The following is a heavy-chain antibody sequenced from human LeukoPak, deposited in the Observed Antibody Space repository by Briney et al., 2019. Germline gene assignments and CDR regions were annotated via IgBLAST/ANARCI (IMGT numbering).Heavy chain of an antibody. CDR3: ARDVVVTSSPDAFDI. CDR1: GDSVTSGGYY. J-gene: IGHJ3*02. V-gene: IGHV4-31*11. CDR2: ISNSGTT. D-gene: IGHD2-21*02. Sequence: SETLSLTCAVSGDSVTSGGYYWTWIRQHPGKGLEWIGYISNSGTTPYNPSLKSRVSISVDTSNNQFSLRLSSVTAADTAVYYCARDVVVTSSPDAFDIWGQGTMVTVSS.